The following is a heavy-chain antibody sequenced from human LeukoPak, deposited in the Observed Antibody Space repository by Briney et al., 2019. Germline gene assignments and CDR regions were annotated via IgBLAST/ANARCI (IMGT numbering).Heavy chain of an antibody. CDR1: GFTFDDYA. Sequence: GGSLRLSCAAPGFTFDDYAMHWVRQAPGKGLEWVSGISWNSGSIGYADSVKGRFTISRDNAKNSLYLQMNSLRAEDTALYYCAKDSCSSTSCYPFDYMDVWGKGTTVTVSS. D-gene: IGHD2-2*01. J-gene: IGHJ6*03. CDR2: ISWNSGSI. V-gene: IGHV3-9*01. CDR3: AKDSCSSTSCYPFDYMDV.